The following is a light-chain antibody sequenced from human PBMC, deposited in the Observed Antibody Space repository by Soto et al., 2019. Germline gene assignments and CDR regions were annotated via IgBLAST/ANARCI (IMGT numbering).Light chain of an antibody. Sequence: DIQMTQSPSSLSASVGDRVTITCRARQAIGNYVNWYQQKPGKAPNLLIFGATTLQSGVTSRFSGSGYGTNFTLVMSVLHPEDFAIDYCQQWHATPLSCGQGTRLEI. CDR2: GAT. V-gene: IGKV1-39*01. J-gene: IGKJ5*01. CDR3: QQWHATPLS. CDR1: QAIGNY.